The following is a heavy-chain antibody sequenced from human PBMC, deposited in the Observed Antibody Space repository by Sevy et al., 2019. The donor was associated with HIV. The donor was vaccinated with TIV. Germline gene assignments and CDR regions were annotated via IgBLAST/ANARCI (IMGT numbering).Heavy chain of an antibody. V-gene: IGHV4-59*01. Sequence: SETLSLTCTVSGTSISVYFWSWIRQAPGKGLEWIGYIHDSGNTNYNPSLKGLVTMSVNTSKNQFSLKLTSVTAADTAVYYCARDHFYDSSGYWNDALDIWGQGTTVTVSS. CDR2: IHDSGNT. J-gene: IGHJ3*02. D-gene: IGHD3-22*01. CDR1: GTSISVYF. CDR3: ARDHFYDSSGYWNDALDI.